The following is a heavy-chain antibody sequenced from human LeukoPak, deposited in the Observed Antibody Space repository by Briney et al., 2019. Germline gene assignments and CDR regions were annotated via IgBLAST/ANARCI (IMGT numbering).Heavy chain of an antibody. CDR2: IYYNGNS. CDR1: GGSITNPTYH. CDR3: TSEYSSSPAY. D-gene: IGHD6-6*01. V-gene: IGHV4-39*02. Sequence: SDTLSLTCTVSGGSITNPTYHWGWVRQPPGKGLEWIGSIYYNGNSYYNLDLKSRLTLSIDTSNNQFSLKLESLTAADTAVYYCTSEYSSSPAYWGQGTLVTVSS. J-gene: IGHJ4*02.